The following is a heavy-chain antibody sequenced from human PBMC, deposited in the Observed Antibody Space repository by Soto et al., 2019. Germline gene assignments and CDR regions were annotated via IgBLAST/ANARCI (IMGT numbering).Heavy chain of an antibody. D-gene: IGHD7-27*01. V-gene: IGHV1-3*01. CDR1: GYTFSSYA. J-gene: IGHJ4*02. CDR3: ARDTGDGTFDF. Sequence: ASVKVSCKASGYTFSSYAMHWVRQAPGQRIEWMGWINAGYGNTKSSQKFQDRVTISRDTSASKAYMELTSLRAEDTAVYYCARDTGDGTFDFWGQGTLVTVSS. CDR2: INAGYGNT.